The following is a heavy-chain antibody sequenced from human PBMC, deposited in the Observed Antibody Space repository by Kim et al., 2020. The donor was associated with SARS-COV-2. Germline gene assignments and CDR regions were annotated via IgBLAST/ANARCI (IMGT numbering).Heavy chain of an antibody. J-gene: IGHJ4*02. CDR2: INHSGST. D-gene: IGHD3-22*01. Sequence: SETLSLTCAVYGGSFSGYYWSWIRQPPGKGLEWIGEINHSGSTNYNPSLKSRVTTSVDTSKNQFSLKLSSVTAADTAVYYCARGLYYYDSSGYSYWGQGTLVTVSS. CDR1: GGSFSGYY. CDR3: ARGLYYYDSSGYSY. V-gene: IGHV4-34*01.